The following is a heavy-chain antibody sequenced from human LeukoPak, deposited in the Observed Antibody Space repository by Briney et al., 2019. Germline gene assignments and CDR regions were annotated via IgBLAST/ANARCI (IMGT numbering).Heavy chain of an antibody. J-gene: IGHJ4*02. CDR1: GGSISSSNW. CDR3: ARDLQGYPPRPFDY. CDR2: IYHSGST. Sequence: SGTLSLTCAVSGGSISSSNWWSWVRQPPGKGLEWVGEIYHSGSTNYNPSLKSRVTISVDTSKNQFSLKLSSVTAADTAVYYCARDLQGYPPRPFDYWGQGTLVTVSS. D-gene: IGHD4-11*01. V-gene: IGHV4-4*02.